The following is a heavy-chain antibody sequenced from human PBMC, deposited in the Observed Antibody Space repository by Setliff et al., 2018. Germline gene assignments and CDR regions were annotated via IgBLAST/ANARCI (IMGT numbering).Heavy chain of an antibody. CDR3: AAAPAGRDVFDM. J-gene: IGHJ3*02. CDR1: GFTFSGSA. D-gene: IGHD6-13*01. V-gene: IGHV3-73*01. CDR2: IRSKSDSYAT. Sequence: PGGSLRLSCAASGFTFSGSAMYWVRQASGKGLEWVGRIRSKSDSYATIYAASVRGRFTISRDDSKNTAYLQMNSLKTEDTAVYYCAAAPAGRDVFDMWGQGTMVTVSS.